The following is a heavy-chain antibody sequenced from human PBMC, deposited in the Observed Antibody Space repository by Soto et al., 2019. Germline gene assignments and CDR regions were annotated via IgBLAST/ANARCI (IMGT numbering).Heavy chain of an antibody. CDR2: INSGGSVI. V-gene: IGHV3-48*04. CDR1: GFTFTSFG. CDR3: ARDEDGTYEFDY. D-gene: IGHD3-22*01. Sequence: EVQLVESGGGLVQPGGSLRLSCAASGFTFTSFGMTWVRQAPGRGLEWVSHINSGGSVILYADSVKGRVTISRDNSKNSLYLEMNSLRADDPAVYFCARDEDGTYEFDYWGQETLVTVSS. J-gene: IGHJ4*02.